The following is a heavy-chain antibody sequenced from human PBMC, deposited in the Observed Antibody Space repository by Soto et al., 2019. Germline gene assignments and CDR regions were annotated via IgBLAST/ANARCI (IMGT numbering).Heavy chain of an antibody. J-gene: IGHJ4*02. CDR1: ESTVSRDW. V-gene: IGHV3-7*01. CDR3: WGGVGDAF. Sequence: EVHLVESGGGLVQTGGSLRLSCAIFESTVSRDWMNWVRQAPGKGLEWVAHINQDGSEKYYVDSVKGRFTISRDNAKKSLYLQMNGLNPAARAMNSGWGGVGDAFWGQGTLVTVSS. CDR2: INQDGSEK. D-gene: IGHD1-26*01.